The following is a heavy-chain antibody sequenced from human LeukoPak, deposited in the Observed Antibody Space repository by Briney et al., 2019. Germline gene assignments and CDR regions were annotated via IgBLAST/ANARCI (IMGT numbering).Heavy chain of an antibody. CDR1: GGTFSRSA. V-gene: IGHV1-69*13. J-gene: IGHJ4*02. D-gene: IGHD3-22*01. CDR3: ARGLPVGSYDSSGYYGAVDY. Sequence: EASVKVSCKASGGTFSRSAIHWVRQAPGQGLEWMGGTIPIFGTADYAQRFQGRLTITADESTSTAYMELSSLRSEDTAMYYCARGLPVGSYDSSGYYGAVDYWGQGTLVTVSS. CDR2: TIPIFGTA.